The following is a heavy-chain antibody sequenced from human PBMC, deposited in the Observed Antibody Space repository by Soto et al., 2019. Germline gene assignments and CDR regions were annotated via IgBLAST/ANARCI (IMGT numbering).Heavy chain of an antibody. CDR3: AKNGQWLATPHEA. Sequence: GGSLRLSCAASGFSFGTFVMTWFRQAPGGGLEWVASITDSGYTASYAETVEGRFTVSRDNSKNKLHLQMNDLRAEDTATYYCAKNGQWLATPHEAWGQGTLVTVSS. D-gene: IGHD6-19*01. V-gene: IGHV3-23*01. J-gene: IGHJ4*02. CDR1: GFSFGTFV. CDR2: ITDSGYTA.